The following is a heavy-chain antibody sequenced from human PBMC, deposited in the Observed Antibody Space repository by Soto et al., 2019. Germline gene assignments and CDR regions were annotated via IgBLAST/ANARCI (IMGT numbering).Heavy chain of an antibody. CDR3: ATGYSYAYPAFDY. J-gene: IGHJ4*02. CDR2: INPILSMS. D-gene: IGHD3-16*01. Sequence: SVKVSCKASGDTFSFYTINWVRQAPGLGLEWVGRINPILSMSNYAQKFQGRVTMTADKSTSTAYMELRSLRFEDTAIYYCATGYSYAYPAFDYWGLGTLVTVSS. V-gene: IGHV1-69*02. CDR1: GDTFSFYT.